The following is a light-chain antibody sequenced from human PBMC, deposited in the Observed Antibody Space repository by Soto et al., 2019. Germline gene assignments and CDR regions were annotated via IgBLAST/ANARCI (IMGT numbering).Light chain of an antibody. V-gene: IGLV2-14*01. CDR1: SSDVGDYDS. CDR2: DVT. Sequence: QSALTQPASVSGSPGQSITISCTGTSSDVGDYDSVSWYQQRPGKAPQLMISDVTNRPSGISNRFSGSKSGNTASLTNSGLQTEDEADYYCSSYTATSTQVFGTGTKLTVL. CDR3: SSYTATSTQV. J-gene: IGLJ1*01.